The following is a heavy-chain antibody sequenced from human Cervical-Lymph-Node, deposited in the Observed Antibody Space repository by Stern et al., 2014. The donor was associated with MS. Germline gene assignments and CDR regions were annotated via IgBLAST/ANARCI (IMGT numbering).Heavy chain of an antibody. CDR1: GASITSYY. CDR3: ARATDL. J-gene: IGHJ5*02. CDR2: IYYSGTT. Sequence: VQLVESGPGLLRPSETLSLTCTVSGASITSYYWSWIRQPPGKGLEWIVYIYYSGTTNYNASLKGRVAISIDTSKTQFSLRLSSVTAADTAVYYCARATDLWGQGTLVTVSS. V-gene: IGHV4-59*01.